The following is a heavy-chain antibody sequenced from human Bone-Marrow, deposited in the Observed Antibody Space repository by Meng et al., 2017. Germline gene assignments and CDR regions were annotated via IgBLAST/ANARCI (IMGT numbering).Heavy chain of an antibody. CDR3: AREAGRDGYATPNFDH. J-gene: IGHJ4*02. D-gene: IGHD5-24*01. CDR2: IYYTGSN. Sequence: QVQLQESRTELVTPSRTLSLTLADASVSISSTNCWGWVRQPPGKGLEWIGYIYYTGSNFYNPSLKSRLTISVDTSKNQFSLKLISATAADTAVYYCAREAGRDGYATPNFDHWGQGTLVTVSS. CDR1: SVSISSTNC. V-gene: IGHV4-4*02.